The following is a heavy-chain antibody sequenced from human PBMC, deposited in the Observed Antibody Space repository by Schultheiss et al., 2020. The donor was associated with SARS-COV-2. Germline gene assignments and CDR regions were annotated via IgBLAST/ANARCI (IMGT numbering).Heavy chain of an antibody. CDR3: ARDRYDFWSGFDY. J-gene: IGHJ4*02. CDR1: GFTFSSYA. V-gene: IGHV3-64*04. Sequence: GESLKISCSASGFTFSSYAMHWVRQAPGKGLEYVSAISSNGGSTYYADSVKGRFTISRDNAKNTLFLQMNSLRAEDTAVYYCARDRYDFWSGFDYWGQGTLVTVSS. D-gene: IGHD3-3*01. CDR2: ISSNGGST.